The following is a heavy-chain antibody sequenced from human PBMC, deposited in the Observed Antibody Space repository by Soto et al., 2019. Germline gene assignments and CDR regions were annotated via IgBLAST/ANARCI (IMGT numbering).Heavy chain of an antibody. CDR3: ARVMVRGVDWFDP. V-gene: IGHV3-11*01. CDR1: GFTFSDYH. CDR2: ISSSGSTI. D-gene: IGHD3-10*01. Sequence: GGSLRLSCAASGFTFSDYHMSWIRQAPGKGLEWVSYISSSGSTIYYADSVKGRFTISRDNAKNSLYLQMNSLRAEDTAVYYCARVMVRGVDWFDPWGQGTLVTVSS. J-gene: IGHJ5*02.